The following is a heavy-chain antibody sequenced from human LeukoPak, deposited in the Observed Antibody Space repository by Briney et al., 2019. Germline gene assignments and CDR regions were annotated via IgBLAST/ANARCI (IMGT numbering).Heavy chain of an antibody. V-gene: IGHV3-64*01. CDR2: ISSNGVST. J-gene: IGHJ4*02. Sequence: GGSLRLSCAASGFTFRTYAMHWVRQAPGKGLEYVAAISSNGVSTYYANSVKGRFTVSRDNSKNTVYLQMGSLRPEDKAVYYCVTLGADYWGQGTLVYVSS. D-gene: IGHD3-16*01. CDR3: VTLGADY. CDR1: GFTFRTYA.